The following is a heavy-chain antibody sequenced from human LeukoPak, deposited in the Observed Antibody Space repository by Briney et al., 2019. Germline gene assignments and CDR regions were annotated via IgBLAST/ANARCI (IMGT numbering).Heavy chain of an antibody. D-gene: IGHD3-22*01. Sequence: PSETLSLTCTVSGGSISSYYWSWIRQPPGKGLEWIGYIYYSGSTNYNPSLKSRVTISVDTSKNQFSLKLSSVTAADTAVYYCARWHYYDSSGYYYETYYFDYWGQGTLVTVSS. V-gene: IGHV4-59*12. CDR2: IYYSGST. J-gene: IGHJ4*02. CDR3: ARWHYYDSSGYYYETYYFDY. CDR1: GGSISSYY.